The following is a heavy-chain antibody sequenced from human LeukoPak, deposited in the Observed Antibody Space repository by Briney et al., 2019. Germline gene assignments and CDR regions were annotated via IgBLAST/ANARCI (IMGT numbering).Heavy chain of an antibody. V-gene: IGHV1-2*02. CDR1: GYTFTGYY. J-gene: IGHJ4*02. CDR2: INPNSGGT. D-gene: IGHD3-10*01. CDR3: ARDLSRRSGSYCGF. Sequence: GASVKVSCKASGYTFTGYYMHWVRQAPGQGLEWMGWINPNSGGTNYAQKFQGRVTMTRDTSISTAYMELSRLRSDDTAVYYCARDLSRRSGSYCGFWGQGTLVTVSS.